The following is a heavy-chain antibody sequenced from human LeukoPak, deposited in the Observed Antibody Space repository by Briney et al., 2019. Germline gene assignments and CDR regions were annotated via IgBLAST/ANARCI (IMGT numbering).Heavy chain of an antibody. Sequence: SETLSLTCTVSGGSISSSSYYWGWIRQPPGKGLEWIGSIYYSGSTYYNPSLKSRVTISVDTSKNQFSLKLSSVTAADTAVYYCARLPPGDDAFDIWGQGTMVTVSS. D-gene: IGHD7-27*01. CDR2: IYYSGST. CDR1: GGSISSSSYY. V-gene: IGHV4-39*01. CDR3: ARLPPGDDAFDI. J-gene: IGHJ3*02.